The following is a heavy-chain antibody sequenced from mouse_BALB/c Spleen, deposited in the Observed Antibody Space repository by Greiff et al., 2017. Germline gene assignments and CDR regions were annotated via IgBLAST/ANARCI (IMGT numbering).Heavy chain of an antibody. D-gene: IGHD3-3*01. CDR2: ISNGGGST. Sequence: EVQVVESGGGLVQPGGSLKLSCAASGFTFSSYTMSWVRQTPEKRLEWVAYISNGGGSTYYPDTVKGRFTISRDNAKNTLYLQMSSLKSEDTAMYYCARHDGTGGYFDYWGQGTTLTVSS. CDR3: ARHDGTGGYFDY. V-gene: IGHV5-12-2*01. J-gene: IGHJ2*01. CDR1: GFTFSSYT.